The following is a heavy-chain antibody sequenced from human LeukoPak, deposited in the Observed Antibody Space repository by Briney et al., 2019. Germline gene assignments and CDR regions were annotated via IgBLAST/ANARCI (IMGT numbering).Heavy chain of an antibody. J-gene: IGHJ3*02. D-gene: IGHD2/OR15-2a*01. Sequence: GGSLRLSCAASGFTFSSFAMSWVRQAPGKGLEWVSGISDSGGYTYYADSVKGRFTISRDNSKNALYLHMNSLRAEDTAVYYCARRGNMSSHAFDIWGQGTVVTVSS. V-gene: IGHV3-23*01. CDR2: ISDSGGYT. CDR3: ARRGNMSSHAFDI. CDR1: GFTFSSFA.